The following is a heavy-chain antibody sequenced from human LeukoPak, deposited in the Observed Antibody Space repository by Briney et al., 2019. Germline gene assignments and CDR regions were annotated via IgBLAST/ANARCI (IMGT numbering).Heavy chain of an antibody. CDR3: ARESSSGSICCYDY. J-gene: IGHJ4*02. CDR1: GFSFSNYS. D-gene: IGHD6-25*01. Sequence: GSLRLSCAASGFSFSNYSMNWVRQPPGKGLEWIGEIYHSGSTFYNPSLKSRVTISVDRSKNQFSLKLNSVTAADTAVYFCARESSSGSICCYDYWGQGTLVTVSS. CDR2: IYHSGST. V-gene: IGHV4-4*01.